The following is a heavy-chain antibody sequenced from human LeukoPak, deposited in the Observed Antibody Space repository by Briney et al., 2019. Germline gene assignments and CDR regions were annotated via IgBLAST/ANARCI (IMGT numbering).Heavy chain of an antibody. CDR3: ATGGNITMVRGGELYCYGMDV. J-gene: IGHJ6*02. V-gene: IGHV1-46*01. D-gene: IGHD3-10*01. Sequence: GASVKVSCKASGYTFTSNYLHWVRQAPGQGLEWMGIINPSDGATNYAQKLQGRVTMTTDTSTDTAYMELSSLRSEDTAVYYCATGGNITMVRGGELYCYGMDVWGQGTTVTVSS. CDR1: GYTFTSNY. CDR2: INPSDGAT.